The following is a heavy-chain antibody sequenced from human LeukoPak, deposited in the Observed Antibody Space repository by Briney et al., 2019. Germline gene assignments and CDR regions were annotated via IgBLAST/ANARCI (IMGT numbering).Heavy chain of an antibody. J-gene: IGHJ5*02. D-gene: IGHD3-10*01. V-gene: IGHV6-1*01. CDR3: ARHGSVRSPLGP. CDR2: TYYRSRWYY. CDR1: GDSVSSNTAA. Sequence: SQTLSLTCAISGDSVSSNTAAWYWIRQSPSRGLEWLGRTYYRSRWYYEYAVSVRSRITINADTSKNHFSLQSNSVTPDDTAVYYCARHGSVRSPLGPWGQGTLVTVSS.